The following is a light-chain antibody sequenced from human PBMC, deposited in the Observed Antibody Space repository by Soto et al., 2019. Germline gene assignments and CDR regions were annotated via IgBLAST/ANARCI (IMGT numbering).Light chain of an antibody. Sequence: DIQITQSPSSLSSSVGDRVSITCLASQGIRNELGWYQQKPGKAPKRLIYDASILQGGVPPRFSGSGSGTEFTLTISSLQPEDFATYSCLQHYSYPWTFGQGTKVDIK. CDR3: LQHYSYPWT. V-gene: IGKV1-17*01. CDR1: QGIRNE. CDR2: DAS. J-gene: IGKJ1*01.